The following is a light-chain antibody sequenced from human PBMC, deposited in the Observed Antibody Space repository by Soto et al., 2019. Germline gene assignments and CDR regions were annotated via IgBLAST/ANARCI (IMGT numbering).Light chain of an antibody. CDR1: QSVSSN. V-gene: IGKV3-15*01. Sequence: EIVMTQSPATLSGSPGERASLSVRASQSVSSNLAWYQQIPGQAPRLLIHGASTRATGVPARFSGSGSATQFTLTISSLQSEDFGFYYCQQYHQWPVAFGGGTKVDIK. CDR3: QQYHQWPVA. J-gene: IGKJ4*01. CDR2: GAS.